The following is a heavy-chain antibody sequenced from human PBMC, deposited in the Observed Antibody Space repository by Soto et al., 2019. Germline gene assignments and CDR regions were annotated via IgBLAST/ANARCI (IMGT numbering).Heavy chain of an antibody. CDR3: AKPGRRGYSYGYRAYYFDY. V-gene: IGHV3-30*18. D-gene: IGHD5-18*01. CDR2: ISYDGSNK. Sequence: VQLVESGGGVVQPGRSLRLSCAASGFTFSSYGMHWVRQAPGKGLEWVAVISYDGSNKYYADSVKGRFTISRDNSKNTLYLQMNSLRAEDTAVYYCAKPGRRGYSYGYRAYYFDYWGQGTLVTVSS. J-gene: IGHJ4*02. CDR1: GFTFSSYG.